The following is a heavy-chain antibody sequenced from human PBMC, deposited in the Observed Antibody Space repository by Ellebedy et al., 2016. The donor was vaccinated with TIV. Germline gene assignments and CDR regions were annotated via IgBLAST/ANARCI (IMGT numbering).Heavy chain of an antibody. CDR2: IDGSGGST. V-gene: IGHV3-23*01. CDR1: GFTFSTYA. Sequence: GGSLRLXCAASGFTFSTYAMGWVRQAPGKGLEWVSAIDGSGGSTYYADSVKGRFTISRDNAKNSLYLQMNSLRAEDTAVYYCARAPRGYSYGYRFDYWGQGTLVTVSS. CDR3: ARAPRGYSYGYRFDY. D-gene: IGHD5-18*01. J-gene: IGHJ4*02.